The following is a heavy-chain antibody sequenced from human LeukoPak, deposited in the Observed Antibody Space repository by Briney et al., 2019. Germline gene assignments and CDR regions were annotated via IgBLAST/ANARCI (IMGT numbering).Heavy chain of an antibody. CDR3: ARLEWELSYFDC. CDR2: IIPIFGTA. V-gene: IGHV1-69*13. CDR1: GGTFSSYA. D-gene: IGHD1-26*01. Sequence: ASVKVSCKASGGTFSSYATSWVRQAPGQGLEWMGGIIPIFGTANYAQKFQGRVTITADESTSTAYMELSSLRSEDTAVYYCARLEWELSYFDCWGQGTLVTVSS. J-gene: IGHJ4*02.